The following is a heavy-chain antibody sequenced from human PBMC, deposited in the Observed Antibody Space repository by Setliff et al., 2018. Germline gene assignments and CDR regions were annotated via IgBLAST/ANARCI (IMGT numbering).Heavy chain of an antibody. D-gene: IGHD2-15*01. J-gene: IGHJ5*01. Sequence: PSETLSLTCGVSGASISDSYWSWIRQPPGKGLEWIGHILTTGSTNYNPSLKSRIAISADTSKNQFSLKLSSVTAADTAVYYCARARYCSGGRCYWTWLDSWAQGTLVTVSS. CDR2: ILTTGST. V-gene: IGHV4-4*08. CDR3: ARARYCSGGRCYWTWLDS. CDR1: GASISDSY.